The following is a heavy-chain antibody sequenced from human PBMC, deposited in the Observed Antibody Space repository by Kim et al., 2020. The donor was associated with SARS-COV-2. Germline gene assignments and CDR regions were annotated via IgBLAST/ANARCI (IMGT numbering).Heavy chain of an antibody. Sequence: SETLSLTCAVSGGSISSSNWWSWVRQPPGKGLEWIGEIYHSGSTNYNPSLKSRVTISVDKSKNQFSLKLSSVTAADTAVYYCARVEVAVASQNFDYWGQGTLVTVSS. CDR2: IYHSGST. V-gene: IGHV4-4*02. CDR3: ARVEVAVASQNFDY. J-gene: IGHJ4*02. CDR1: GGSISSSNW. D-gene: IGHD6-19*01.